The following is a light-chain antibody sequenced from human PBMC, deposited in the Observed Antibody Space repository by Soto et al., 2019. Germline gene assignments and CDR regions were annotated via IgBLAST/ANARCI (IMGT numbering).Light chain of an antibody. Sequence: QSVLTQPASVSGSPGQSITISCTGTSSDVGGYNYVSWYQQQSGKAPKLIIHEASNRPSGVSNRFSGSKSGNTASLTISGLQAEDEDDYYCDSYTSSRAYVFGIGTKLTVL. CDR1: SSDVGGYNY. CDR3: DSYTSSRAYV. J-gene: IGLJ1*01. CDR2: EAS. V-gene: IGLV2-14*01.